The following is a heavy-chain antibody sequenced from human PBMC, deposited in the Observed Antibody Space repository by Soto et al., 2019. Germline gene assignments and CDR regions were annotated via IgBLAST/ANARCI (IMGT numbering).Heavy chain of an antibody. D-gene: IGHD3-22*01. V-gene: IGHV4-38-2*01. CDR3: ARVGPWVPYYYDSSPYTFENWFDP. CDR2: IYRGGST. J-gene: IGHJ5*02. CDR1: GYSISSGYY. Sequence: NPSETLSLTCAVSGYSISSGYYWGWLRQPPGKGLEWIGSIYRGGSTYYNPSLNSRVTLSIDMTNNHVSLILNSVTAADTAVYYCARVGPWVPYYYDSSPYTFENWFDPWGHGTLVTVSS.